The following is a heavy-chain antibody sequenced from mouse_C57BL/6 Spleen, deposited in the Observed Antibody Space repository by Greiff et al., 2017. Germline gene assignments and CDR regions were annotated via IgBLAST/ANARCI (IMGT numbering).Heavy chain of an antibody. CDR3: TRGDYDWFAY. D-gene: IGHD2-4*01. CDR2: IDPETGGT. J-gene: IGHJ3*01. CDR1: GYTFTDYE. Sequence: VQLQQSGAELVRPGASVTLSCKASGYTFTDYEMHWVKQTPVHGLEWIGAIDPETGGTAYNQKFKGKAILTADKSSSTAYMELRSLTSEDSAVYCCTRGDYDWFAYWGQGTLVTVSA. V-gene: IGHV1-15*01.